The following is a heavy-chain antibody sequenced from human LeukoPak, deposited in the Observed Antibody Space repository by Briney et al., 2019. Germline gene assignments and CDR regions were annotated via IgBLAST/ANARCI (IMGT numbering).Heavy chain of an antibody. J-gene: IGHJ6*04. CDR1: GFTFSSYG. D-gene: IGHD2-2*01. CDR2: ISYDGSNK. Sequence: GGSLRLSCAASGFTFSSYGMHWVRQAPGKGLEWVAVISYDGSNKYYADSVKGRFTISRDNAKNSLYLQMNSLRAEDTAVYYCARGKHPLYCSSTSCYGYYGMDVWGKGTTVTVSS. V-gene: IGHV3-30*03. CDR3: ARGKHPLYCSSTSCYGYYGMDV.